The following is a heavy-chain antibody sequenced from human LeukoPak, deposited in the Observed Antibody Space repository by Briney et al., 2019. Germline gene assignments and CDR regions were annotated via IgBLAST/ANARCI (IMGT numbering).Heavy chain of an antibody. CDR2: ISGSGGST. CDR1: GFTFSSYG. J-gene: IGHJ4*02. V-gene: IGHV3-23*01. D-gene: IGHD2-15*01. CDR3: ARAQRYCSGGSCYFDY. Sequence: GGSLRLSCAASGFTFSSYGMSWVRQAPGKGLEWVSAISGSGGSTYYADSVKGRFTISRDNAKNSLYLQMNSLRAEDTAVYYCARAQRYCSGGSCYFDYWGQGTLVTVSS.